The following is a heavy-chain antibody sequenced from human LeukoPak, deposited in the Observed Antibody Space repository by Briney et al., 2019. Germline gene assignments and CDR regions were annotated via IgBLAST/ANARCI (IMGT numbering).Heavy chain of an antibody. J-gene: IGHJ4*02. D-gene: IGHD2-8*01. Sequence: ASVKVSCKASGYTFTTYGISWVRRAPGQGLEWMGWISTYYGYIKYAQKVQGRVTMTTDTSTSTAYMELRSLRSDDTAVYYCARDVLPGYCTTSTCPTFDYWGQGTLVTVSS. CDR2: ISTYYGYI. CDR1: GYTFTTYG. V-gene: IGHV1-18*01. CDR3: ARDVLPGYCTTSTCPTFDY.